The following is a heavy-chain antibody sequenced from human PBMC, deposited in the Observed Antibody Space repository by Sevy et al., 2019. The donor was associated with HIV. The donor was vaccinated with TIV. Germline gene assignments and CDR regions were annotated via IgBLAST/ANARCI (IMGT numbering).Heavy chain of an antibody. V-gene: IGHV3-15*01. Sequence: GESLKISCAASGFTFSNAWMSWVRQAPGKGLEWVGRIKSKTDGGTTDYAAPVKGRFTISRDDSKNTLYLQMNSLKTEDTAVYYCTTQIVVVVAATSTPTIDYWGQGTLVTVSS. CDR3: TTQIVVVVAATSTPTIDY. CDR1: GFTFSNAW. CDR2: IKSKTDGGTT. D-gene: IGHD2-15*01. J-gene: IGHJ4*02.